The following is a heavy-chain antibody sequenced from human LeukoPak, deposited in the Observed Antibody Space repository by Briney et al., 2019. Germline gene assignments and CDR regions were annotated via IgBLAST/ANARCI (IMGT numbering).Heavy chain of an antibody. V-gene: IGHV3-9*01. CDR2: SGSI. J-gene: IGHJ3*02. CDR3: AKDSKRWLQTTNDAFDI. Sequence: SGSIGYADFVRGRFTISRDNAKNSLYLQMNSLRAEDTALYYCAKDSKRWLQTTNDAFDIWGQGTMVTVSS. D-gene: IGHD5-24*01.